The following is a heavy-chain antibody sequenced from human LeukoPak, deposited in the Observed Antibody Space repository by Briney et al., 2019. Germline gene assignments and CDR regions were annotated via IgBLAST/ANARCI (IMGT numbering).Heavy chain of an antibody. J-gene: IGHJ1*01. CDR2: ISYDGSNT. CDR3: AKGVMVTGTYFQH. Sequence: GGSLRLSCAASGFTFNTYGVHWVRQAPGKGLEWLAVISYDGSNTYYADSVKGRFTISRDNSKNTVYLQMNSLLTDGTAVYYCAKGVMVTGTYFQHWGQGTLVTVSS. D-gene: IGHD2-21*02. V-gene: IGHV3-30*18. CDR1: GFTFNTYG.